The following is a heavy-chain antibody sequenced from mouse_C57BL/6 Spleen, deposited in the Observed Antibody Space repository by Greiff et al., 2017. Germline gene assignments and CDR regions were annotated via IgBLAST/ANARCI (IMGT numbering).Heavy chain of an antibody. CDR1: GFTFSSYA. V-gene: IGHV5-4*01. CDR2: ISDGGSYT. J-gene: IGHJ3*01. Sequence: EVKLVESGGGLVKPGGSLKLSCAASGFTFSSYAMSWVRQTPEKRLEWVATISDGGSYTYYPDNVKGRFTISRDNAKNNLYLQMSHLKSEDTAMYYCARDEMVTGEPSPFAYWGQGTLVTVSA. D-gene: IGHD2-2*01. CDR3: ARDEMVTGEPSPFAY.